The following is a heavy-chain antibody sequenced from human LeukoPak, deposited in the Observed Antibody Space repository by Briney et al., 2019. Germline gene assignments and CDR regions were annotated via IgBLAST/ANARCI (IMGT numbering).Heavy chain of an antibody. J-gene: IGHJ6*02. V-gene: IGHV4-34*01. CDR3: ARDRSYYYYGMDV. Sequence: SETLSLTCAVYGGSFSGYYWSWIRQPPGKGLEWIGEINHSGSTNYNPSLKSRVTISVDTSKNQFSLKLSSVTAADTAVYYCARDRSYYYYGMDVWGQGTTVTVSS. CDR1: GGSFSGYY. CDR2: INHSGST.